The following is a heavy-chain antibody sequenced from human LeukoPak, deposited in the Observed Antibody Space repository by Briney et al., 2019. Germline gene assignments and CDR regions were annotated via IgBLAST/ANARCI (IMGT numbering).Heavy chain of an antibody. CDR2: INPNSGGT. CDR3: ARDRRCDSTSCQELLDY. V-gene: IGHV1-2*02. CDR1: GYTFTGYY. D-gene: IGHD2-2*01. J-gene: IGHJ4*02. Sequence: GASVKVSCKASGYTFTGYYMRWERHAPGQGLEWMGWINPNSGGTNYAQKIQGRVTMTRDTSITTAYMELSSLRSDDTAVYYCARDRRCDSTSCQELLDYWGQGTLVTVSS.